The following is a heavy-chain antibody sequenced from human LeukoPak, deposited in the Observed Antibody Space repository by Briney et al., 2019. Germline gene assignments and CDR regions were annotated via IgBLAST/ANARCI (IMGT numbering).Heavy chain of an antibody. CDR3: AKVDDYGAFDI. D-gene: IGHD4-17*01. J-gene: IGHJ3*02. CDR1: GFTVSSSY. CDR2: IYSGGST. Sequence: PGGSLRLSCAASGFTVSSSYMSWVRQAPVKGLEWVSVIYSGGSTHYADSVKGRFTISRDNSKNTLYLQMNSLRAEDTAVYYCAKVDDYGAFDIWGQGTMVTVSS. V-gene: IGHV3-66*01.